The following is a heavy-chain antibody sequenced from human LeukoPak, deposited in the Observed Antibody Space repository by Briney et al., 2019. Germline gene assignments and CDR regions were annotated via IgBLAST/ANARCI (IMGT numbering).Heavy chain of an antibody. Sequence: GGSLRLSCAASGFTFSRYSMNWVRQAPGKGLEWVSSISSSSSYIYYADSVKGRFTISKDNAKNSLYLQMNSLRAEDTAVYYCARDDSGYAFDYWGQGTLVTVSS. CDR1: GFTFSRYS. CDR2: ISSSSSYI. CDR3: ARDDSGYAFDY. D-gene: IGHD5-12*01. V-gene: IGHV3-21*04. J-gene: IGHJ4*02.